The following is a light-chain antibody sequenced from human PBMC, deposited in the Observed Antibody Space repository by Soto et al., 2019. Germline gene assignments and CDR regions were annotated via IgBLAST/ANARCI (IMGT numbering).Light chain of an antibody. Sequence: DIVMTQSPDSLAVSLGERATINCKSSQSVLYSSINKNYLAWYQQKPGQPPKALIYWASTRESGVPDRFSGSGSGTDFTLTISSLQAEDVAVYYCQQYYTIPWTFGQGTKVEIK. CDR1: QSVLYSSINKNY. CDR2: WAS. CDR3: QQYYTIPWT. V-gene: IGKV4-1*01. J-gene: IGKJ1*01.